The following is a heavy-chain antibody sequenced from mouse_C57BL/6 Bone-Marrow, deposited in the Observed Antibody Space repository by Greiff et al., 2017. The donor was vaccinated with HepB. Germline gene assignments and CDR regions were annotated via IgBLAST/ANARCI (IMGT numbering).Heavy chain of an antibody. J-gene: IGHJ4*01. CDR3: ARVEHFYAMDY. CDR2: IHPNSGST. Sequence: VQLQQPGAELVKPGASVKLSCKASGYTFTSYWMHWVKQRPGQGLVWIGMIHPNSGSTNYNEKFKSKATLTVDKSSSTAYMQLSSLTSEDSAVYYCARVEHFYAMDYWGQGTSVTVSS. CDR1: GYTFTSYW. V-gene: IGHV1-64*01.